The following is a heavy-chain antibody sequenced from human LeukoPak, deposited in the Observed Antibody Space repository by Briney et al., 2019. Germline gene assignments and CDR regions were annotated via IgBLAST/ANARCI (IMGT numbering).Heavy chain of an antibody. Sequence: TGGYVLLSCAASGFTFDDYGMSWVRQVPGKGLEWVSGISWNGLSTGYADSVSGRFTIFRENDKDSVFLQMNSLRAEDSAFYYCTRAPRGDEPVSWGQGIMVTVSS. CDR2: ISWNGLST. CDR3: TRAPRGDEPVS. D-gene: IGHD2-21*02. J-gene: IGHJ5*02. V-gene: IGHV3-20*04. CDR1: GFTFDDYG.